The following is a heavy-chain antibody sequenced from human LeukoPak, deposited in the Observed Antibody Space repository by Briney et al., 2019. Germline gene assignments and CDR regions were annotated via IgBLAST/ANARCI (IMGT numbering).Heavy chain of an antibody. CDR2: ISAYNGNT. CDR3: ARGEMATARRQAGAFDI. J-gene: IGHJ3*02. D-gene: IGHD5-24*01. V-gene: IGHV1-18*01. Sequence: GASVKVSCKASGYTFTSYGISWVRQAPGRGLEWMGWISAYNGNTNYAQKLQGRVTMTTDTSTSTAYMELRSLRSDDTAVYYCARGEMATARRQAGAFDIWGQGTMVTVSS. CDR1: GYTFTSYG.